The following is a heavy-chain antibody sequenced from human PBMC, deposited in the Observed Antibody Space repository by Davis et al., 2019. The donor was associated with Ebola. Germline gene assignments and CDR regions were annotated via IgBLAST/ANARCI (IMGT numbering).Heavy chain of an antibody. Sequence: PGGSLRLSCAASGFTFDDYATHWVRQAPGKGLEWVSGISWNSGSIGYADSAKGRFTISRDNAKNSLYLQMNSLRAEDMALYYCAKGSGGDYYFDYWGQGTLVTVSS. V-gene: IGHV3-9*03. CDR1: GFTFDDYA. D-gene: IGHD2-21*02. CDR2: ISWNSGSI. J-gene: IGHJ4*02. CDR3: AKGSGGDYYFDY.